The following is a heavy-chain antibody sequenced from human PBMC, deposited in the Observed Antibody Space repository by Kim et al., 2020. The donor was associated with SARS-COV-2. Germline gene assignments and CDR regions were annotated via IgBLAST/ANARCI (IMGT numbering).Heavy chain of an antibody. V-gene: IGHV4-34*01. CDR3: ASLSRYFDWLLGGDY. J-gene: IGHJ4*02. CDR1: GGSFSGYY. D-gene: IGHD3-9*01. CDR2: INHSGST. Sequence: SETLSLTCAVYGGSFSGYYWSWIRQPPGKGLEWIGEINHSGSTNYNPSLKSRVTISVDTSKNQFSLKLSSVTAADTAVYYCASLSRYFDWLLGGDYWGQGTLVTVSS.